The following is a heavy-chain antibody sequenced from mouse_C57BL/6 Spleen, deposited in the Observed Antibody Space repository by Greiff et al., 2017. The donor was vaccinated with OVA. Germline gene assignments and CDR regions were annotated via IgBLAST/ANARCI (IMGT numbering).Heavy chain of an antibody. Sequence: EVQLQQPGAELVRPGASVKLSCTASGFNIKDYYMHWVKQRPEQGLEWIGRIDPEDGDTEYDPKFKGKATLTVDTSSNTAYLQLSSLTSEDTAVYYFTTVDGYDGEYYFAYWGQGTTLTVSS. CDR2: IDPEDGDT. V-gene: IGHV14-1*01. CDR1: GFNIKDYY. J-gene: IGHJ2*01. CDR3: TTVDGYDGEYYFAY. D-gene: IGHD2-2*01.